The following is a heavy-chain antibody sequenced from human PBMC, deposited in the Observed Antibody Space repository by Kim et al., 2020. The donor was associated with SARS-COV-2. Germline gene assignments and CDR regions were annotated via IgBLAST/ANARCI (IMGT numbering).Heavy chain of an antibody. CDR2: ISSSSSYI. J-gene: IGHJ6*02. Sequence: GGSLRLSCAASGFTFSSYSMNWVRQAPGKGLEWVSSISSSSSYIYYADSVKGRFTISRDNAKNSLYLQMNSLRAEDTAVYYCARASQPNSSGYPYYYYYGMDVWGQGTTVTVSS. V-gene: IGHV3-21*01. CDR3: ARASQPNSSGYPYYYYYGMDV. D-gene: IGHD3-22*01. CDR1: GFTFSSYS.